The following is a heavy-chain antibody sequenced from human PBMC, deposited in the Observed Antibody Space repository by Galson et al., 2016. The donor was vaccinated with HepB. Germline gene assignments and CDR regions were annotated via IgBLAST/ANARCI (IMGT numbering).Heavy chain of an antibody. D-gene: IGHD2-2*02. V-gene: IGHV1-18*01. CDR1: GYTFTSYG. CDR2: ISGYNGNT. Sequence: SCKASGYTFTSYGISWVRQAPGQGLERMGWISGYNGNTNYAQKLQGRVTMTKDTSTSTAYMELRSLRSDDTAVYYCARDQYCSSSSCYTKDFDYWGQGTLVTVSS. J-gene: IGHJ4*02. CDR3: ARDQYCSSSSCYTKDFDY.